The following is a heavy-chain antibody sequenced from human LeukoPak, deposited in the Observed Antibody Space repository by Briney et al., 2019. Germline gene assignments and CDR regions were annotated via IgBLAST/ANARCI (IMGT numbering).Heavy chain of an antibody. CDR3: AKEGRSLQTY. J-gene: IGHJ4*02. V-gene: IGHV3-23*01. CDR1: GFTFSTYA. Sequence: GGSLRLSCAASGFTFSTYAMSWVRQAPGKGLEWVSAISGSGGSTYYADSVKGRFTISRDNAKNSLYLQMNSLRVEDTAVYYCAKEGRSLQTYWGQGTLVTVSS. D-gene: IGHD5-24*01. CDR2: ISGSGGST.